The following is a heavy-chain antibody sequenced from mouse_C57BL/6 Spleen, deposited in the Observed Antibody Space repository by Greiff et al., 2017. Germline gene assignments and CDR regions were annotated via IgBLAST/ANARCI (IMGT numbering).Heavy chain of an antibody. CDR1: GYTFTSYW. J-gene: IGHJ3*01. Sequence: QVQLKQSGAELVKPGASVKLSCKASGYTFTSYWMHWVKQRPGQGLEWIGMIHPNSGSTNYNEKFKSKATLTVDKSSSTAYMQLSSLTSEDSAVYYCARAELTGTMRFAYWGQGTLVTVSA. CDR2: IHPNSGST. D-gene: IGHD4-1*01. CDR3: ARAELTGTMRFAY. V-gene: IGHV1-64*01.